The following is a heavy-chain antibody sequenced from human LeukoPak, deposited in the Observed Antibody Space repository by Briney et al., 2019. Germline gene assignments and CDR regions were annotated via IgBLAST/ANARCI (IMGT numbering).Heavy chain of an antibody. Sequence: TGGSLRLPCAASGFNFEDYTMHWVRQTPGKGLEWVSLINWDGGSTYYADSVKGRFAISRDNNKNSLYLQMTSLRTEDTALYYCTKGSNTWPSLFDYWGQGTLVTVSS. CDR1: GFNFEDYT. D-gene: IGHD2-2*02. J-gene: IGHJ4*02. V-gene: IGHV3-43*01. CDR2: INWDGGST. CDR3: TKGSNTWPSLFDY.